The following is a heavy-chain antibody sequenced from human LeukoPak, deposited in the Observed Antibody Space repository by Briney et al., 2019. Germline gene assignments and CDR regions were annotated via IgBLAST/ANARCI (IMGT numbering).Heavy chain of an antibody. CDR1: GFTFGSYA. CDR2: ISGSGSTT. V-gene: IGHV3-23*01. Sequence: PGGSLRLSCAASGFTFGSYAMNWVRQAPGKGLEWVSTISGSGSTTYYADSVKGRFTISRDNAQNLLNLQMKSLRAEDTGVYYCASAYYDSGNYPYYFDYWGQGTLVTVSS. CDR3: ASAYYDSGNYPYYFDY. D-gene: IGHD3-10*01. J-gene: IGHJ4*02.